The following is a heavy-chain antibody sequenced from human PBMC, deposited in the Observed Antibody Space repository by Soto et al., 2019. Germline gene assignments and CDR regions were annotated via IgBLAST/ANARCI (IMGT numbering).Heavy chain of an antibody. CDR1: AVTFIGFG. CDR2: IRFDGSNT. D-gene: IGHD1-26*01. J-gene: IGHJ4*02. CDR3: ARDGVGTTTYFGYFDY. V-gene: IGHV3-33*01. Sequence: SGGSLRLSCTASAVTFIGFGMHWVRQAPGKWLEWVAVIRFDGSNTYYADSVKGRFTISRDNPKNMLYLQMNSLRAEDTAIYYCARDGVGTTTYFGYFDYWGLGTLVPVSS.